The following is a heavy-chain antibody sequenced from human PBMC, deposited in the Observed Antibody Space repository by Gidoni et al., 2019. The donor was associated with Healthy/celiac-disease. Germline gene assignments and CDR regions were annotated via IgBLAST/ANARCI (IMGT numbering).Heavy chain of an antibody. CDR3: ARGGKVTTPQYYYYYYYMDV. D-gene: IGHD4-17*01. J-gene: IGHJ6*03. CDR1: GSTFTGYY. Sequence: QVQLVQSGAEVKKPGASVKVSCTASGSTFTGYYMHWVRQAPGQGLAWVGRINPNSGGTNYAQKFQGRVTMTRDTSISTAYMELSRLRSDDTAVYYCARGGKVTTPQYYYYYYYMDVWGKGTTVTVSS. CDR2: INPNSGGT. V-gene: IGHV1-2*06.